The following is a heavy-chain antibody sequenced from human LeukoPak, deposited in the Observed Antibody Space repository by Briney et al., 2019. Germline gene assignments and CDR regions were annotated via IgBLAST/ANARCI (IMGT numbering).Heavy chain of an antibody. J-gene: IGHJ3*02. CDR3: ARLRVRSSYAFDI. V-gene: IGHV3-30-3*01. CDR2: ISYDGSNK. CDR1: GFTFSSYA. D-gene: IGHD6-6*01. Sequence: GGSLRLSCAASGFTFSSYAMHWVRQAPGKGLEWVAVISYDGSNKYYADSVKGRFTISRDNSKNTLYLQMNSLRAEDTAVYYCARLRVRSSYAFDIWGQGTMVTVSS.